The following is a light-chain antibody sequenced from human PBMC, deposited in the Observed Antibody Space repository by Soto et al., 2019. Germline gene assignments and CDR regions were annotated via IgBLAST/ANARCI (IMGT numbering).Light chain of an antibody. CDR3: SSYTSSSAPV. J-gene: IGLJ1*01. V-gene: IGLV2-8*01. CDR2: EVS. CDR1: SSDVGGYNY. Sequence: QSALTQPPSASGSPGQSVTISCTGTSSDVGGYNYVSWYQQHPGKAPKLMIYEVSKRPSGVPDRFSGSKSGNTASLTVSGLQAEDEADYYCSSYTSSSAPVFGTGTKLTVL.